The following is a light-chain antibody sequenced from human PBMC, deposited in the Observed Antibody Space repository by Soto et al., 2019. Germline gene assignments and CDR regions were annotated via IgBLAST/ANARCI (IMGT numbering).Light chain of an antibody. CDR2: LNSDGSH. CDR3: QTWGSGTVV. V-gene: IGLV4-69*01. CDR1: SGHSSYA. Sequence: QLVLTQSPSASASLGASVKLTCTLSSGHSSYAIAGHQQQPEKGPRYLMKLNSDGSHSKGDGIPGRFSGSSSGAERYLTISSLQSDDEADYYWQTWGSGTVVFGGGTKLTVL. J-gene: IGLJ2*01.